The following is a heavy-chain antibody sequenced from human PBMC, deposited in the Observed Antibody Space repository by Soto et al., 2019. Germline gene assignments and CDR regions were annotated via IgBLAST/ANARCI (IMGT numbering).Heavy chain of an antibody. CDR3: ARGGYLGYCSGGSCYEGYFQH. J-gene: IGHJ1*01. Sequence: QVQLVQSGAEVKKPGSSVKVSCKASGGTFSSYTISWVRQAPGQGLEWMGRIIPILGIANYAQKFQGRVTITADKSTSTAYMELSSLRSEDTAVYYCARGGYLGYCSGGSCYEGYFQHWGQGTLVTVSS. V-gene: IGHV1-69*02. D-gene: IGHD2-15*01. CDR1: GGTFSSYT. CDR2: IIPILGIA.